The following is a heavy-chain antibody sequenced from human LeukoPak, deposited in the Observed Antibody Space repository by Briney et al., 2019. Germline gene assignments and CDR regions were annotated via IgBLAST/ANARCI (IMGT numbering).Heavy chain of an antibody. J-gene: IGHJ3*02. CDR2: ISSSGSTI. CDR3: ARDNKQQLVLSGAFDI. D-gene: IGHD6-13*01. Sequence: GGSLRLSCAASGFTFSDYYMSWIRQAPGKGLEWVSYISSSGSTIYYADSVKGRFTISRDNAKNSLYLQMNSLRAEDTAVYYCARDNKQQLVLSGAFDIWGQGTMVTVSS. V-gene: IGHV3-11*04. CDR1: GFTFSDYY.